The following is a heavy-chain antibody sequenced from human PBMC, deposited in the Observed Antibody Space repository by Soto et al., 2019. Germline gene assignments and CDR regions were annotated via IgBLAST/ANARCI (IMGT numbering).Heavy chain of an antibody. CDR1: GFTLSNHA. Sequence: GGSLRLSCAASGFTLSNHAMSWVRQAPGEGLEWVSGIDLSGSGTWYADSVKGRFTISRDNSKNTLHLQMNSLRAADTAVYYCAREAVGRHFDLDYWGQGTLVTVSS. CDR3: AREAVGRHFDLDY. D-gene: IGHD3-9*01. J-gene: IGHJ4*02. CDR2: IDLSGSGT. V-gene: IGHV3-23*01.